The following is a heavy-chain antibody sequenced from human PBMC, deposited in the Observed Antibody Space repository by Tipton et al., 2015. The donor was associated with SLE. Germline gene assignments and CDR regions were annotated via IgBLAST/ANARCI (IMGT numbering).Heavy chain of an antibody. Sequence: TLSLTCTVSGGSISGSSYYWGWIRQPPGKGLEWIGSIYYSGSTYYNPSLKSRVTISVDTAKNQFSLMLSSVTAADTAVYYCARRAGRDITRCYVCQNWFDPWGQGSLVTVSS. J-gene: IGHJ5*02. CDR3: ARRAGRDITRCYVCQNWFDP. CDR2: IYYSGST. D-gene: IGHD2-2*01. V-gene: IGHV4-39*01. CDR1: GGSISGSSYY.